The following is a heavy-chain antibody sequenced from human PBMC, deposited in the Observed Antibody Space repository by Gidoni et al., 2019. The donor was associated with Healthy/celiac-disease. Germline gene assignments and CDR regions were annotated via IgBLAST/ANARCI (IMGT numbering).Heavy chain of an antibody. CDR1: GFPFSSYG. D-gene: IGHD3-22*01. CDR3: ARDSYYYDSSGYPTLLYGMDV. Sequence: QVQLVESGGGVVQPGRSLRLSCAASGFPFSSYGMHWVRQAPGKGLEWVAVIWYDGSNKYYADSVKGRFTISRDNSKNTLYLQMNSLRAEDTAVYYCARDSYYYDSSGYPTLLYGMDVWGQGTTVTVSS. CDR2: IWYDGSNK. V-gene: IGHV3-33*01. J-gene: IGHJ6*02.